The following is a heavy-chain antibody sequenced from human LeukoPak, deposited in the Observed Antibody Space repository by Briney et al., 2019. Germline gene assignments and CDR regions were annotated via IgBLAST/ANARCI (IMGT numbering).Heavy chain of an antibody. Sequence: GGSLRISCAASRFNFNDYYMSWIRQAPGKGLEWLSYISSSSSSNYHADSVKGRFSISRDNAKNLLFLQMNSLRAEDTAVYYCARATGGVYHAFDIWGQGTMVTVSS. V-gene: IGHV3-11*04. CDR1: RFNFNDYY. J-gene: IGHJ3*02. D-gene: IGHD6-13*01. CDR2: ISSSSSSN. CDR3: ARATGGVYHAFDI.